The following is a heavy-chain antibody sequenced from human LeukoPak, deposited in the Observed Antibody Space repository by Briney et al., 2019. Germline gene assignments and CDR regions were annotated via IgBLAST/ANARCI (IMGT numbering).Heavy chain of an antibody. Sequence: PGGSLRLSCAASGFTFSSYAMSWVRQAPGKGLEWVSAISGSGGSTYYADSVKGRFTISRDNSKNTLYLQMNSLRAEDTAVYYCAKDRYYDYVWGSSDYWGQGTLVTVSS. V-gene: IGHV3-23*01. CDR3: AKDRYYDYVWGSSDY. D-gene: IGHD3-16*01. J-gene: IGHJ4*02. CDR1: GFTFSSYA. CDR2: ISGSGGST.